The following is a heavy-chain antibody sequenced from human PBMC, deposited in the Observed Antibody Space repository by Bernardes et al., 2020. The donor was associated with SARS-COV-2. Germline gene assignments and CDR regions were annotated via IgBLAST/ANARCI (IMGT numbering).Heavy chain of an antibody. CDR1: GYSFTSYW. D-gene: IGHD3-3*01. J-gene: IGHJ5*02. CDR2: IDPSDSYT. Sequence: GESLKISCKGSGYSFTSYWISWVRQMPGKGLEWMGRIDPSDSYTNYSPSFQGHVTISADKSISTAYLQWSSLKASDTAMYYCARQGTTYDFWSGYYTESNWFDPWGQGTLVTVSS. V-gene: IGHV5-10-1*01. CDR3: ARQGTTYDFWSGYYTESNWFDP.